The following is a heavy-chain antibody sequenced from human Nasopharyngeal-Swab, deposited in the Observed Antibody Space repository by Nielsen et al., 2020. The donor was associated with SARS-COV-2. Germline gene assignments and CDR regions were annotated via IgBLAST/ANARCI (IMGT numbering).Heavy chain of an antibody. CDR3: ASTPYSSGWYGPRYANCGIDV. V-gene: IGHV1-69*01. Sequence: WVRQAPGQGLEWMGGIIPIFGTANYAQKFQGRVTITADESTSTAYMELSSLRSEDTAVYYCASTPYSSGWYGPRYANCGIDVWGQGTTVTV. D-gene: IGHD6-19*01. CDR2: IIPIFGTA. J-gene: IGHJ6*02.